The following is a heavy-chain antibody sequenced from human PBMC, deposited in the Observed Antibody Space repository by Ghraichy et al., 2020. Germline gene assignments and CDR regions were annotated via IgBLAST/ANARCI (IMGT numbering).Heavy chain of an antibody. CDR1: GFTFYSYE. J-gene: IGHJ3*02. D-gene: IGHD2-2*01. Sequence: GGSLRLSCAASGFTFYSYEMHWVRQTPGKGLEWLSHIQTSGTTINYADSVKGRFTISRDTAKNSLYLQMNSLRAEDTAIYYCVREVHYSTNWAGAFDIWGLWTMVTVSS. CDR3: VREVHYSTNWAGAFDI. CDR2: IQTSGTTI. V-gene: IGHV3-48*03.